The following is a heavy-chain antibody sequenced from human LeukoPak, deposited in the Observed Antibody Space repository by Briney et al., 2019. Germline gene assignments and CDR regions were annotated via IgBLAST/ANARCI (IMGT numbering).Heavy chain of an antibody. CDR3: ASNTGTVFDY. V-gene: IGHV4-59*01. Sequence: SETLSLTCTVSGDFITAYYWSWIRQSPGKGLEWIGYVYYSGSTEYNPSLRSQVTISLEMSKHQFSLNLTSVTAADTAVYYCASNTGTVFDYWGQGVLVTVSS. J-gene: IGHJ4*02. CDR2: VYYSGST. CDR1: GDFITAYY. D-gene: IGHD7-27*01.